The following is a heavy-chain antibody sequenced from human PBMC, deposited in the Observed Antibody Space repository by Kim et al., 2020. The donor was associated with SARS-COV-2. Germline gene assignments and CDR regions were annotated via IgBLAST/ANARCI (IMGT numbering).Heavy chain of an antibody. CDR3: AGEHRFVDYYYGMDV. CDR1: GGTFSSYA. D-gene: IGHD3-10*01. V-gene: IGHV1-69*13. J-gene: IGHJ6*02. Sequence: SVKVSCKASGGTFSSYAISWVRQAPGQGLEWMGGIIPIFGTANYAQKFQGRVTITADESTSTAYMELSSLRSEDTAVDYCAGEHRFVDYYYGMDVWGQGTTVTVSS. CDR2: IIPIFGTA.